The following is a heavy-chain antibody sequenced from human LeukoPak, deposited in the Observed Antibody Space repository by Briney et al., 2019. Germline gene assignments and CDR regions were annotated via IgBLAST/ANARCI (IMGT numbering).Heavy chain of an antibody. CDR1: GFTFRSSW. Sequence: GGSLRLSCAASGFTFRSSWMHWVRQSPGKGLVWVSRLNDDGSTTTYADSVKGRFTISRDNAKNTLYLQMNSLRAEDTAVYYCARALGSPLDFWGQGTLVTVSS. CDR2: LNDDGSTT. J-gene: IGHJ4*02. CDR3: ARALGSPLDF. D-gene: IGHD1-26*01. V-gene: IGHV3-74*01.